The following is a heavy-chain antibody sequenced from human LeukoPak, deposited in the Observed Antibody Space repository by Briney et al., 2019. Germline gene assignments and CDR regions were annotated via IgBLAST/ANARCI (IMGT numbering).Heavy chain of an antibody. J-gene: IGHJ4*02. CDR2: INPNSCGT. Sequence: AVTVSCKASGYTFTAYYVHWVRQPPGQGLAWVGSINPNSCGTNFVQKFQGRVTITRDTSFSTAFMELTRLRSDDTVVYYCARVQWSHPIDSWGQGTLVTVSS. V-gene: IGHV1-2*02. CDR3: ARVQWSHPIDS. CDR1: GYTFTAYY. D-gene: IGHD3-3*01.